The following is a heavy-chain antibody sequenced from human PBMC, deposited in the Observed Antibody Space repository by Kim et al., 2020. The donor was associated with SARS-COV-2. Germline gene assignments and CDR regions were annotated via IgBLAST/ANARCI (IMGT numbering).Heavy chain of an antibody. Sequence: KGRFTNARDNSKNTLYLQMNSLRAEDTAVYYCARGDCSSTSCPIGGWFDPWGQGTLVTVSS. D-gene: IGHD2-2*01. J-gene: IGHJ5*02. CDR3: ARGDCSSTSCPIGGWFDP. V-gene: IGHV3-30*07.